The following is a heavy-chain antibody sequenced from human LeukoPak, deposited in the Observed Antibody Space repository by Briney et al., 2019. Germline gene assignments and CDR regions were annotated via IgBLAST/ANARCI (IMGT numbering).Heavy chain of an antibody. CDR3: ARGWGPAYCGGDCHRHFDY. Sequence: SQTLSLTCAVSGGSISSGGYSYNWIRQPPGKGPEWIGYIYNSGSTSYNPSLKSRVTMSVDTSKNQFSLKLSSVTAADTAVYYCARGWGPAYCGGDCHRHFDYWGQGALVTVSS. J-gene: IGHJ4*02. CDR2: IYNSGST. D-gene: IGHD2-21*02. V-gene: IGHV4-30-4*07. CDR1: GGSISSGGYS.